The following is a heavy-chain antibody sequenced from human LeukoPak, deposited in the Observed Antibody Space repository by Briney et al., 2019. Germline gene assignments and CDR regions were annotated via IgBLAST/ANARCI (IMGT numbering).Heavy chain of an antibody. D-gene: IGHD6-13*01. CDR3: ARGGDTSNWYPGYFDY. J-gene: IGHJ4*02. V-gene: IGHV3-74*01. CDR1: GVTFSNYW. CDR2: IKSDGSST. Sequence: PGGSLRLSCAASGVTFSNYWMHWVRQAPGKGPVWVSRIKSDGSSTRFADSVQGRFTISRDNGKNTVYLQMNSLRAENTGVYYCARGGDTSNWYPGYFDYWGQGALVTVSS.